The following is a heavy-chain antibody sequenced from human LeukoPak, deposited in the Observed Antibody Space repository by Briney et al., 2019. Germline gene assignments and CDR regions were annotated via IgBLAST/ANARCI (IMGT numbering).Heavy chain of an antibody. D-gene: IGHD3-3*01. V-gene: IGHV1-46*01. Sequence: ASVKVSCKASGYTFTSYYMHWVRQAPGQGLEWMGIINPSGGSTSYAQKFQGRVTMTRDTSTSTVYMELSSLRSEDTAVYYCARGGRITIFGVVTPSDYWGQGTLVTVSS. J-gene: IGHJ4*02. CDR1: GYTFTSYY. CDR3: ARGGRITIFGVVTPSDY. CDR2: INPSGGST.